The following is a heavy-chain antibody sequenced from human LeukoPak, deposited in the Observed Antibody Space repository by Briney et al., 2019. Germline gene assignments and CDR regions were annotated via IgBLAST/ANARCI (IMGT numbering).Heavy chain of an antibody. Sequence: PSETLSLTCTVSGGSISSYYWSWIRQPPGKGLEWIGYIYYSGSTNYNPSLKSRVTISVDTSKNQFSLKLSSVTAADTAVYYCARDRGSGSLYYYYGMDVWGQGTTVTVSS. CDR1: GGSISSYY. CDR3: ARDRGSGSLYYYYGMDV. CDR2: IYYSGST. D-gene: IGHD3-10*01. V-gene: IGHV4-59*01. J-gene: IGHJ6*02.